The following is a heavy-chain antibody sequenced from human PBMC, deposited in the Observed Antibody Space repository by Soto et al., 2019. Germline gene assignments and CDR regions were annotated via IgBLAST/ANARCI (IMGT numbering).Heavy chain of an antibody. CDR1: GYTFTSYY. J-gene: IGHJ5*02. V-gene: IGHV1-46*01. CDR3: ARVYWWSTSPPGP. CDR2: INPSGGST. Sequence: QVQLVQSGAEVKKPGASVKVSCKASGYTFTSYYMNWVRQAPGQGLEWMGIINPSGGSTSYAQKLQGRVTMTRDTSTSTVYMELSSLRYEDTAVYYCARVYWWSTSPPGPWGQGTLGTVSS. D-gene: IGHD2-15*01.